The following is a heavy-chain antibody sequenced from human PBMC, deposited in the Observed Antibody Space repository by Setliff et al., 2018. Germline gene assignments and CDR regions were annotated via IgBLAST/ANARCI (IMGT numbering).Heavy chain of an antibody. CDR2: ILYSGGA. CDR3: ATSYLTLEAAFDV. V-gene: IGHV4-39*07. D-gene: IGHD1-1*01. CDR1: GGSISSSLYY. J-gene: IGHJ3*01. Sequence: PSETLSLTCTVSGGSISSSLYYWAFIRQPPGKGLEWIGSILYSGGAHSNPSLNSRVSISVDTSKNQFSLQLRSVTAADTAFYYCATSYLTLEAAFDVWGQGTMVTVSS.